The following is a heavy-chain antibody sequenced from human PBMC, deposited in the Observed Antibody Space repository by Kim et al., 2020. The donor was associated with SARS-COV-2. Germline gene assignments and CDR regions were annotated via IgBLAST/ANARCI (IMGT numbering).Heavy chain of an antibody. CDR3: ARGVRETVRGVTYYYYGMDV. D-gene: IGHD3-10*01. Sequence: RFTISRDNAKNSLYLQMNSLRAEDTAVYYCARGVRETVRGVTYYYYGMDVWGQGTTVTVSS. V-gene: IGHV3-11*06. J-gene: IGHJ6*02.